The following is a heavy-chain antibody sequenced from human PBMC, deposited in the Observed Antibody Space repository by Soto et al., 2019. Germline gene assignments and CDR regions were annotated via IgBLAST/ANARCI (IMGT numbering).Heavy chain of an antibody. V-gene: IGHV4-59*01. J-gene: IGHJ4*02. CDR3: ARGVGSSPPRY. CDR1: GGSISVYY. D-gene: IGHD1-26*01. CDR2: IYDSGSP. Sequence: PEETLSLTCTISGGSISVYYWSWIRQPPGQALEWIGYIYDSGSPYYNPSLRSRVIISADTSKNQISLKLTSAPAADTAVYYCARGVGSSPPRYWGRGTLVTVSS.